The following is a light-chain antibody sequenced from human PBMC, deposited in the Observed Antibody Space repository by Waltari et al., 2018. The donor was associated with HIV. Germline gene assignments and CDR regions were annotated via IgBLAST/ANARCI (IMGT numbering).Light chain of an antibody. CDR3: QSYDSDLGGSYV. V-gene: IGLV1-40*01. J-gene: IGLJ1*01. CDR2: GNN. CDR1: SSNIGAGYD. Sequence: QSVLTQPPSVSGAPGQRVTISCTGSSSNIGAGYDVHWYQQLPGTAPKLLIYGNNNRPSGVPDRFSASKSDTSASQTITGLQAEHEGDYYCQSYDSDLGGSYVFGTGTKVSVL.